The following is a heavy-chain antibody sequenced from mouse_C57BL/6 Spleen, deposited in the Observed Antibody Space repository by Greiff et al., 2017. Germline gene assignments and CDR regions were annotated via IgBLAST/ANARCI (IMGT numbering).Heavy chain of an antibody. Sequence: EVQLQESGPELVKPGASVKMSCKASGYTFTDYNMHWVKQSHGKSLEWIGYINPNNGGTSYNQKFKGKATLTVNKSSSTAYMELRSLTSEDSAVYYCARGYGSLPFAYWGQGTLVTVSA. J-gene: IGHJ3*01. CDR1: GYTFTDYN. CDR3: ARGYGSLPFAY. V-gene: IGHV1-22*01. D-gene: IGHD1-1*01. CDR2: INPNNGGT.